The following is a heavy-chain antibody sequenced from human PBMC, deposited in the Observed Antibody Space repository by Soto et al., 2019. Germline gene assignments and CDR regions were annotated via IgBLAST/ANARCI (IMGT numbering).Heavy chain of an antibody. Sequence: QVQLQESGPGLVKPSETLSLTCTVSGGSISNHYWSWIRQPPGKGLEWIGYIYYNGNTNYNPSLKSRVTMSVDTSKNQISLRLSSVTAADTAVYYCARANCYSEYWGQGTLVTVS. CDR2: IYYNGNT. V-gene: IGHV4-59*11. D-gene: IGHD2-21*02. J-gene: IGHJ4*02. CDR3: ARANCYSEY. CDR1: GGSISNHY.